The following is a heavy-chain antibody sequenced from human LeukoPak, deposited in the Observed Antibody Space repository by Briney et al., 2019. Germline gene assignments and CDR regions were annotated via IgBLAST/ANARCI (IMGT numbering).Heavy chain of an antibody. CDR3: ARDWRRSGYYGA. CDR2: ISSSSTI. Sequence: GGSLRLSCAASGFTFSSYSMNWVRQAPGKGLEWVSYISSSSTIYYADSVKGRFTISRDNAKNSLYLQMNSLRDEDTAVYYCARDWRRSGYYGAWGQGTLVTVSS. CDR1: GFTFSSYS. J-gene: IGHJ5*02. D-gene: IGHD3-3*01. V-gene: IGHV3-48*02.